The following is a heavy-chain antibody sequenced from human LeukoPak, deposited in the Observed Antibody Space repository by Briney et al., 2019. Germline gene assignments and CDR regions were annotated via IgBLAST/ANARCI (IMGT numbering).Heavy chain of an antibody. J-gene: IGHJ5*02. V-gene: IGHV4-39*07. CDR3: ADEGWVLVA. CDR1: GDSISSSTYY. Sequence: SETLSLTCTVSGDSISSSTYYWGWIRQPPGKGLEWIGSIYSSGSTNYNPSLKSRVTISVDKSKNQFSLKLSSVTAADTAVYYCADEGWVLVAWSQGTLVTVSS. D-gene: IGHD1-26*01. CDR2: IYSSGST.